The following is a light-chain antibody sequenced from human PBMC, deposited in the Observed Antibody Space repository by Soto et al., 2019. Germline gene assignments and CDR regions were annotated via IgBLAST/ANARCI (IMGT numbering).Light chain of an antibody. J-gene: IGKJ5*01. CDR1: QDISTY. CDR2: DAS. V-gene: IGKV1-33*01. CDR3: QQYYDLPIT. Sequence: DIQMTQSPSSLSASVGDRVTINCQASQDISTYLNWYQQKPGKAPKLLIYDASNLEAGVPSRFSGSGSGTDFTFTIASLQPEDTAIYYCQQYYDLPITFGQGTRLEIK.